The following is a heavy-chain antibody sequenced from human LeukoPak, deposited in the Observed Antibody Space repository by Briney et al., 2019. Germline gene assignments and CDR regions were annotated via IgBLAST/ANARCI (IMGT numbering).Heavy chain of an antibody. D-gene: IGHD2-2*01. CDR1: GYTFTGYY. CDR3: ATLASPYQLLSDDLDY. V-gene: IGHV1-2*02. J-gene: IGHJ4*02. CDR2: INPNSGGT. Sequence: GASVKVSCKASGYTFTGYYMHWVRQAPGQGLEWMGWINPNSGGTNYAQKFQGRVTMTRDTSISTAYMELSRLRSDDTAVYYCATLASPYQLLSDDLDYWGQGTLVTVSS.